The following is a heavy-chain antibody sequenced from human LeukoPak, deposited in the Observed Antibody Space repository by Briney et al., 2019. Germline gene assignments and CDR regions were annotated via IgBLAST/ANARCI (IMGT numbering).Heavy chain of an antibody. CDR2: IIPIFGTA. Sequence: SVKVSCKASGGTFSSYAISWVRQAPGQGLEWMGGIIPIFGTANYAQKFQGRVTTTADKSTSTAYMELSSLRSEDTAVYYCARKVPNDSSGYYYRGQFDPWGQGTLVTVSS. CDR1: GGTFSSYA. CDR3: ARKVPNDSSGYYYRGQFDP. J-gene: IGHJ5*02. D-gene: IGHD3-22*01. V-gene: IGHV1-69*06.